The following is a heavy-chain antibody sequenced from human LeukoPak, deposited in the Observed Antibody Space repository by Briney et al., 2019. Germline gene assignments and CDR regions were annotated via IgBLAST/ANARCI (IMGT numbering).Heavy chain of an antibody. CDR3: ARGSPHYYDSSGDINFDY. V-gene: IGHV1-8*01. Sequence: ASVKVSCKASGYTFTSYDINWVRQATGQGLEWMGWMNPNSGNTGYAQKFQGRVTMTRNTSISTACMELSSLRSEDTAVYYCARGSPHYYDSSGDINFDYWGQGTLVTVSS. CDR1: GYTFTSYD. J-gene: IGHJ4*02. CDR2: MNPNSGNT. D-gene: IGHD3-22*01.